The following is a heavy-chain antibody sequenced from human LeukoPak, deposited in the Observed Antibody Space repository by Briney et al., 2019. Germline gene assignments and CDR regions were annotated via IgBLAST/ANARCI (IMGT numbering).Heavy chain of an antibody. D-gene: IGHD6-19*01. CDR1: GGSISPDY. CDR3: ARLRRVTVATYNYYYLDL. V-gene: IGHV4-59*01. J-gene: IGHJ2*01. CDR2: VYYTGTT. Sequence: RSSETLSLTCTVSGGSISPDYWGWIRQPPGKGLEWIAYVYYTGTTNFNPSLKSRFSISVDTSRNQLSLRLTSVTAADTAVYYCARLRRVTVATYNYYYLDLWGRGTLATVSS.